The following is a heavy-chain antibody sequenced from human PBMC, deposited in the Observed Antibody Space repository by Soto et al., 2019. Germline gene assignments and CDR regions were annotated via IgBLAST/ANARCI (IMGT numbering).Heavy chain of an antibody. D-gene: IGHD3-3*01. J-gene: IGHJ4*02. Sequence: DVQLVESGGDLVKPGGSLRLSCAASGFAFSDASMSWVRQAPGKGLEWVGRIKTKSSGGTTDYAAPVKGRFTISRDDSKKTVYLQMDSLNAEDTAVYSCTPLASGHYGYDFWGQGTLVTVSS. CDR3: TPLASGHYGYDF. CDR2: IKTKSSGGTT. CDR1: GFAFSDAS. V-gene: IGHV3-15*01.